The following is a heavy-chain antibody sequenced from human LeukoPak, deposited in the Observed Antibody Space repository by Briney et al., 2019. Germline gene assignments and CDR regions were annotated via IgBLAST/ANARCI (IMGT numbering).Heavy chain of an antibody. J-gene: IGHJ4*02. CDR2: IYYSGST. V-gene: IGHV4-59*01. Sequence: SETLSLTCTVSGGSISSYYWSWIRQPPGKGLEWIGYIYYSGSTNYNPSLKSRVTISVDTSKNQFSLKLSSVTAADTAVYYCARGLRYYYGSGSSGYYFDYWGQGTLVTVSS. D-gene: IGHD3-10*01. CDR1: GGSISSYY. CDR3: ARGLRYYYGSGSSGYYFDY.